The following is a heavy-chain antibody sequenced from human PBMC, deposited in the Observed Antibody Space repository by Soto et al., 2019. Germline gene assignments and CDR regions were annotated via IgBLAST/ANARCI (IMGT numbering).Heavy chain of an antibody. Sequence: EVQLVESGGGLVQPGGSLRLSCAASGFTFSNYWMTWVRQAPGKGLEWVANIKQDESEKYYVDSMKGRFTISRDNAKNSLYLQMNSLRAEDTAVYYCARDGDCSGGTCFSEGVYWGQGTLVTVSS. CDR2: IKQDESEK. CDR3: ARDGDCSGGTCFSEGVY. CDR1: GFTFSNYW. D-gene: IGHD2-15*01. V-gene: IGHV3-7*01. J-gene: IGHJ4*02.